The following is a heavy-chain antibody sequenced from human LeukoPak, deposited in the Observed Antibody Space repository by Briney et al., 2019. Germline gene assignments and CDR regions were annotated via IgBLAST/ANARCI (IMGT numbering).Heavy chain of an antibody. CDR3: ARDREYGGNSYYYYGMDV. Sequence: ASVKVSCKASGGTFSSYAISWVRQAPGHGLESMGRIIPILGIANYAQKFQGRVTITSDKSTSTSYMELSSLRSEDTAVYYCARDREYGGNSYYYYGMDVWGQGPTVSVSS. V-gene: IGHV1-69*04. CDR1: GGTFSSYA. CDR2: IIPILGIA. D-gene: IGHD4-23*01. J-gene: IGHJ6*02.